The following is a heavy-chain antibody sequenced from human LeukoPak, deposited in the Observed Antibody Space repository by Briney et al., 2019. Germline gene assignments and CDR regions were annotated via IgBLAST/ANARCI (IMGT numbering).Heavy chain of an antibody. CDR3: ARHGYSSSWYTNWSYYYYMDV. D-gene: IGHD6-13*01. J-gene: IGHJ6*03. V-gene: IGHV5-51*01. CDR1: GYSFTSDW. Sequence: PGESLNISCKASGYSFTSDWIGWVRQMPGKGLEWTGIIYPGDSDTRYSPSFQGQVTISADKSISSAYLQWSSLKASDTAMYYCARHGYSSSWYTNWSYYYYMDVWGKGTTVTVSS. CDR2: IYPGDSDT.